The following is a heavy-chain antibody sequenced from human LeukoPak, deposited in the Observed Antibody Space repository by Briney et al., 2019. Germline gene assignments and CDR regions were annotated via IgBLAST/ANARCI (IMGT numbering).Heavy chain of an antibody. CDR3: ARVGYCTNGVCYSYFDY. J-gene: IGHJ4*02. CDR2: INPSGGST. D-gene: IGHD2-8*01. CDR1: GYTFTSYY. V-gene: IGHV1-46*01. Sequence: ASVKVSCKASGYTFTSYYMHWVRQAPGQGLEWMGIINPSGGSTSYAQKFQGRVTMTRDESTSTAYMELSSLRSEDTAVYYCARVGYCTNGVCYSYFDYWGQGTLVTVSS.